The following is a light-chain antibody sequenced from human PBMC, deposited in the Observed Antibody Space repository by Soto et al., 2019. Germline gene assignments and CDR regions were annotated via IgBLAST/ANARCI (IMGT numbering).Light chain of an antibody. Sequence: EIVMTKSPATLSVSPGERATLSCRASQSVSSKLAWYPQKPGQAPRLLIYGASTRATGIPARFSGSGSGTEFTLTISSLQSEDSGIYYCQQYNHWWTFGQGTKVEIK. CDR2: GAS. J-gene: IGKJ1*01. CDR3: QQYNHWWT. CDR1: QSVSSK. V-gene: IGKV3-15*01.